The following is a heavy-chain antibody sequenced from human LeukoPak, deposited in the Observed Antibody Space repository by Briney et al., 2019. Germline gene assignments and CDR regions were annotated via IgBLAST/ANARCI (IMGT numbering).Heavy chain of an antibody. CDR1: GESFSAYY. CDR3: ARDMIAGGLGAFDI. D-gene: IGHD3-22*01. CDR2: VNHGGYT. Sequence: SETLSLTCAVYGESFSAYYWSRIRQPPGKGLEWIGEVNHGGYTNYSPSLESRVTMSVDRSKNQIFLKLSSVTAADTAVYYCARDMIAGGLGAFDIWGQGTMVTVSS. V-gene: IGHV4-34*01. J-gene: IGHJ3*02.